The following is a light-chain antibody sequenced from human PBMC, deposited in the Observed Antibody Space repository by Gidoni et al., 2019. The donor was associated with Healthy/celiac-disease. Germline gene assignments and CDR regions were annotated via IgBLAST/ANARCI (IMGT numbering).Light chain of an antibody. CDR2: DAS. J-gene: IGKJ2*01. Sequence: GDRVTITCQASQDISNYLNWYQQKPGKAPKLLIYDASNLETGVPSRFSGSGSGTDCTFTISSLQPEDIATYYCQQYDNLPPYTFGQGTKLEIK. CDR3: QQYDNLPPYT. CDR1: QDISNY. V-gene: IGKV1-33*01.